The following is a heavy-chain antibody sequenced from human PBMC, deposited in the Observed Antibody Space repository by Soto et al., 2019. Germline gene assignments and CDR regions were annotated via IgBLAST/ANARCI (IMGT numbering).Heavy chain of an antibody. CDR1: GFTFDDYA. Sequence: GGSLRLSCAASGFTFDDYAMHWVRQAPGKGLEWVSGISWSSGSIGYADSVKGRFTISRDNAKNSLYLQMNSLRAEDTALYYCAKDMAGGESAAPGAYYYYGMDVWGQGTTVTVSS. J-gene: IGHJ6*02. CDR2: ISWSSGSI. CDR3: AKDMAGGESAAPGAYYYYGMDV. D-gene: IGHD6-13*01. V-gene: IGHV3-9*01.